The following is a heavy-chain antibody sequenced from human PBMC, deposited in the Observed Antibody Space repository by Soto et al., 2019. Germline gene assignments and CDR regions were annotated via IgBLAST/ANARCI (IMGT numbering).Heavy chain of an antibody. V-gene: IGHV3-23*01. CDR2: IIGSGGTA. J-gene: IGHJ4*02. D-gene: IGHD6-19*01. Sequence: EVQLLESRGGLVQPGGSLRLSCAASGFTFSSYAMSWVRQAPGKGLEWVSGIIGSGGTAYYAESVQGRFTISRDNSKNTLYLQMNSLRGEDTDVYYCARDGSGWYSDYWGQGTLVTVSS. CDR1: GFTFSSYA. CDR3: ARDGSGWYSDY.